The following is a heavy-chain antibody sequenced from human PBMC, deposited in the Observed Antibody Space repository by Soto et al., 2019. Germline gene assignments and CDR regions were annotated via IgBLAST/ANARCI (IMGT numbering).Heavy chain of an antibody. CDR3: ARDPIRYCSSTSCFNWFDP. D-gene: IGHD2-2*01. Sequence: ASVKVSCKASGYTFTSYGISWVRQAPGQGLEWMGWISAYNGNTNYAQKLQGRVTMTTDTSTSTAYMGLRSLRSDDTAVYYCARDPIRYCSSTSCFNWFDPWGQGTLVTVSS. V-gene: IGHV1-18*01. CDR1: GYTFTSYG. J-gene: IGHJ5*02. CDR2: ISAYNGNT.